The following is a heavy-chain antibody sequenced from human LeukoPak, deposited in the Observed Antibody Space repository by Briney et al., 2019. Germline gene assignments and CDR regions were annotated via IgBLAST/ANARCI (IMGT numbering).Heavy chain of an antibody. Sequence: GGSLRLSCAASGFIFSNYGMSWVRQAPGKGLEWVSSISGSGGNTYYVDSVKGRFTISRDNSKSMLYLQMNSLRAEDTAVYYCAKTSGSYLDYMDVWGKGTTVTISS. D-gene: IGHD3-10*01. CDR1: GFIFSNYG. J-gene: IGHJ6*03. V-gene: IGHV3-23*01. CDR3: AKTSGSYLDYMDV. CDR2: ISGSGGNT.